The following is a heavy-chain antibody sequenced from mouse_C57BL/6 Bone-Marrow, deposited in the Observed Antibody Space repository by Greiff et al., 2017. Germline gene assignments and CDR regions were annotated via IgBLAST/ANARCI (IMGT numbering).Heavy chain of an antibody. CDR1: GFNIKDYY. V-gene: IGHV14-2*01. CDR3: ARSDYASYWYFDV. J-gene: IGHJ1*03. Sequence: VQLQQSGAELVKPGASVKLSCTASGFNIKDYYMPWVKQRTEQGLEWIGRIDPEDGETKYAPKFQGKATITADTSSNTAYLQLSSLTSEDTAVYYCARSDYASYWYFDVWGTGTTVTVSS. CDR2: IDPEDGET. D-gene: IGHD1-1*02.